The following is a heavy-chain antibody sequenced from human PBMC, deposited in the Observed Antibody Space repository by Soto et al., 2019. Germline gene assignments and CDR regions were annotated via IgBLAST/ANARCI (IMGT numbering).Heavy chain of an antibody. V-gene: IGHV4-59*01. J-gene: IGHJ5*02. CDR2: IYYSGST. Sequence: SETLSLTCPVSGGSISSYYWSWIRQPPGKGLEWIGYIYYSGSTNYNPSLKSRVTISVDTSKNQFSLKLSSVTAADTAVYYCARANEDSYGPNWFDPWGQGTLVTVSS. D-gene: IGHD5-18*01. CDR1: GGSISSYY. CDR3: ARANEDSYGPNWFDP.